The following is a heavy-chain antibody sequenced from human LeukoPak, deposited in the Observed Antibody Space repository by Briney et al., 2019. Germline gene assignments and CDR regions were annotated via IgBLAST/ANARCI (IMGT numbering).Heavy chain of an antibody. J-gene: IGHJ4*02. V-gene: IGHV1-69*13. CDR2: IIPIFGTA. Sequence: GASVKVSCKASGGTFSSYAISWVRQAPGQGLEWMGGIIPIFGTANYAQKFQGRVTITADESTSTAYMELSSLRSEDTAVYYCARQRADRIFGVVMGFGLDYWGRGTLVTVSS. CDR3: ARQRADRIFGVVMGFGLDY. CDR1: GGTFSSYA. D-gene: IGHD3-3*02.